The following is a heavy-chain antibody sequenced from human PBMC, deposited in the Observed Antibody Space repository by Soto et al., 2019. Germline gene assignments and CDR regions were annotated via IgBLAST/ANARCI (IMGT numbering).Heavy chain of an antibody. V-gene: IGHV4-30-4*01. CDR3: ARVRTTYLYYYYGMDV. Sequence: SETLCLTCTVSGGSISSGDYYWSWIRQPPGKDLEWIGYIYYSGSTYYNPSLKSRVTISVDTSKNQFSLKLSSVTAADTAVYYCARVRTTYLYYYYGMDVWGQGTTVTVSS. CDR1: GGSISSGDYY. CDR2: IYYSGST. J-gene: IGHJ6*02. D-gene: IGHD4-17*01.